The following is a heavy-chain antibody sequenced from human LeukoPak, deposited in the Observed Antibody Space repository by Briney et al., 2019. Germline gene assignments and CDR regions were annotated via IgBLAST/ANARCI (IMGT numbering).Heavy chain of an antibody. CDR1: GFTFDDYA. J-gene: IGHJ1*01. V-gene: IGHV3-9*01. Sequence: GRSLRLSCAASGFTFDDYAMHWVRQAPGKGLEWVSGISWNSGSIGYADSVKGRFTISRDNAKNSLYLQMNSLRAEDTAVYYCARDSADCSGGTCYSAEYFHHWGQGTLVTVSS. D-gene: IGHD2-15*01. CDR3: ARDSADCSGGTCYSAEYFHH. CDR2: ISWNSGSI.